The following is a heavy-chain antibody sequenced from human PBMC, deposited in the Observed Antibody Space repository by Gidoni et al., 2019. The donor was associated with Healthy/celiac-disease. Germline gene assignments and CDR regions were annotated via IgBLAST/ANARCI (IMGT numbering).Heavy chain of an antibody. Sequence: QVQLQESGPGLVKPSETLSLACPVSGGSISRYYWSWIRQPAGKGLEWIGRIYTSGSTNYNPSLKSRVTMSVDTSKNQFSLKLSFVTAADTAVYYCARDAKSYGDYAVAYNWFDPWGQGTLVTVSS. D-gene: IGHD4-17*01. CDR1: GGSISRYY. CDR3: ARDAKSYGDYAVAYNWFDP. V-gene: IGHV4-4*07. J-gene: IGHJ5*02. CDR2: IYTSGST.